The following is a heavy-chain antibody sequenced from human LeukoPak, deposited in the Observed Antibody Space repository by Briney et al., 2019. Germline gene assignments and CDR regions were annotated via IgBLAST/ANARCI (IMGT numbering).Heavy chain of an antibody. CDR3: ARGTSSPRTLDY. D-gene: IGHD1-14*01. J-gene: IGHJ4*02. Sequence: PGESLKISCKASGYSFTTYWIAWVRQMPGKGLEWMGIIYPGDSDTRYSPSFQGQVTISADKSITTAYLQWSSLKASDTAMYYCARGTSSPRTLDYWGQGTLVTVSS. CDR2: IYPGDSDT. V-gene: IGHV5-51*01. CDR1: GYSFTTYW.